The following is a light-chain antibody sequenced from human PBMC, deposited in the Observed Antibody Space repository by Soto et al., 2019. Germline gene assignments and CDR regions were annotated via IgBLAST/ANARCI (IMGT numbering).Light chain of an antibody. CDR3: QQFHNWPRT. CDR1: QSMGSN. CDR2: GAS. J-gene: IGKJ1*01. V-gene: IGKV3-15*01. Sequence: IVMTQSPVTLSVSPGERATLSCRASQSMGSNVAWYQQKPGQAPRLLIYGASTRAAGIPARFSGSGSGTEFTLTITSLQSEDFAVYYCQQFHNWPRTFGQGTKVDIK.